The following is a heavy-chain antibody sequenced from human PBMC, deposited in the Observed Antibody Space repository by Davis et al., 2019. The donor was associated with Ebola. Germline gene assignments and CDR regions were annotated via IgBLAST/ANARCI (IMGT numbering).Heavy chain of an antibody. D-gene: IGHD6-13*01. Sequence: GGSLRLSCAASGFTFSSYAMSWVRQAPGKGLEWVSAISGSGGSTYYADSMKGRFTISRDNSKNTLYLQMNSLRAEDTAVYYCAKGPAAGFQYYFDYWGQGTLVTVSS. CDR1: GFTFSSYA. J-gene: IGHJ4*02. CDR3: AKGPAAGFQYYFDY. CDR2: ISGSGGST. V-gene: IGHV3-23*01.